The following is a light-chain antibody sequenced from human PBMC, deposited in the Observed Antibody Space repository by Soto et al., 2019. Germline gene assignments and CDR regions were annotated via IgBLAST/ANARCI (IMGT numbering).Light chain of an antibody. CDR1: SSDVGGYNY. CDR2: EVS. Sequence: QSALTQPASVSGSPGQSITISCTGTSSDVGGYNYVSWYQQHPGKAPKLMIYEVSNRPSGVSNRFTGSKSSSTASLTISGLQAEDEADYYCSSYTSSSTLVFGGGTKVTVL. J-gene: IGLJ2*01. CDR3: SSYTSSSTLV. V-gene: IGLV2-14*01.